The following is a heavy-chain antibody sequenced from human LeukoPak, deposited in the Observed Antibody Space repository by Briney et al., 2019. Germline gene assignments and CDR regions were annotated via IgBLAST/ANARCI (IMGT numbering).Heavy chain of an antibody. V-gene: IGHV4-4*09. CDR1: GGSISSYY. D-gene: IGHD3-22*01. J-gene: IGHJ5*02. Sequence: SETLSLTCTVSGGSISSYYWSWIRQPPGKGLEWIGYIYTSGSTNYNPSLKSRVTISVDTSKNQFSLKLSSVTAADTAVYYCARLFYDQCYYDSSGYTNWFDPWGQGTLVTVSS. CDR2: IYTSGST. CDR3: ARLFYDQCYYDSSGYTNWFDP.